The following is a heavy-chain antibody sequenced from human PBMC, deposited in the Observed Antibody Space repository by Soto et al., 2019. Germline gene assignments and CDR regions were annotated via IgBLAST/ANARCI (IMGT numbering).Heavy chain of an antibody. D-gene: IGHD3-3*02. CDR3: ASYLREHFGRIEYFQH. CDR2: IYYSGST. CDR1: GGSISSYY. V-gene: IGHV4-59*08. Sequence: SETLSLTCTVSGGSISSYYWSWIRQPPGKGLEWIGYIYYSGSTNYNPSLKSRVTISVDTSKNQFSLKLSSVTAADTAVYYCASYLREHFGRIEYFQHWGQGTLVTVSS. J-gene: IGHJ1*01.